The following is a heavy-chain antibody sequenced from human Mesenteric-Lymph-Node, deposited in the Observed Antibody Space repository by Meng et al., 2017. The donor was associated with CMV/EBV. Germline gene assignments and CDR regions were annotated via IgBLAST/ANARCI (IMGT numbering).Heavy chain of an antibody. CDR2: INHSGST. V-gene: IGHV4-34*01. D-gene: IGHD2-15*01. J-gene: IGHJ4*02. CDR1: GGSFSGYF. CDR3: ARHRWGSDSSCFEL. Sequence: VYGGSFSGYFWTLIRQSPLKGLEWIAEINHSGSTNYNPSLKTRVTISVDTSKNQFSLELNSVTAADTAVYYCARHRWGSDSSCFELWGQGTLVTVSS.